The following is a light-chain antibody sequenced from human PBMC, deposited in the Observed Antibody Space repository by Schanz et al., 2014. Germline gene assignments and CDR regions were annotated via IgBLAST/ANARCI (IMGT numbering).Light chain of an antibody. CDR2: DVS. J-gene: IGLJ2*01. CDR3: TSYTNNNTPHVV. CDR1: FSDVGGYNF. V-gene: IGLV2-11*01. Sequence: QSALTQPRSVSGSPGQSVTVSCTGTFSDVGGYNFVSWYQQHPGKAPKLMIYDVSKRPSGVSDRFSGSKSGNTASLTVSGLQAEDEADYYCTSYTNNNTPHVVFGGGTKLTVL.